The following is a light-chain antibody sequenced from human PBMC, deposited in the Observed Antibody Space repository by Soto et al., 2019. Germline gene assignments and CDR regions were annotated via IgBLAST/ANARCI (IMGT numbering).Light chain of an antibody. CDR3: AAWDDSLSGRV. J-gene: IGLJ2*01. CDR1: SSNIGSNY. CDR2: RNN. V-gene: IGLV1-47*01. Sequence: QSVLTQPPSASGPPGQRVTLSCSGSSSNIGSNYVYWYQQLPGTAPKLLIYRNNQRPSGVPDRFSGSKSGTSASLAISGLRSEDEADYYCAAWDDSLSGRVFGGGTQLTVL.